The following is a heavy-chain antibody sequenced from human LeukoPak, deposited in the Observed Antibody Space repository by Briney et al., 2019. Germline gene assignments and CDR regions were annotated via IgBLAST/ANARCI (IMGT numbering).Heavy chain of an antibody. Sequence: ASMKVSCKVSGYTLTELSMHWVRQAPGKGLEWMGGFDPEDGETIYAQKFQGRVTMTEDTSTDTAYMELSSLRSEDTAVYYCATSKDYYDSNRFDPWGQGTLVTVSS. CDR1: GYTLTELS. CDR3: ATSKDYYDSNRFDP. J-gene: IGHJ5*02. D-gene: IGHD3-22*01. CDR2: FDPEDGET. V-gene: IGHV1-24*01.